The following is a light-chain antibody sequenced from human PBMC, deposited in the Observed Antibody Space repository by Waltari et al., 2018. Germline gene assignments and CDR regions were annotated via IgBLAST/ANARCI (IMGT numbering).Light chain of an antibody. CDR3: MQTTHWRS. CDR2: EVS. CDR1: QSLLQSDGKTY. Sequence: EIVMTQTPPSLSVTPAQAASITCKSSQSLLQSDGKTYLYWYLQRAGQSPQLLIYEVSKRFSGVSDRISGSGSGTDFTLTISRVETDDVGIYFCMQTTHWRSFGRGTKLEIK. V-gene: IGKV2D-29*01. J-gene: IGKJ2*01.